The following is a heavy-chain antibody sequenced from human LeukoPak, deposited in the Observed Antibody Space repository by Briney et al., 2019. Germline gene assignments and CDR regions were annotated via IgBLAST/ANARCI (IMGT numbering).Heavy chain of an antibody. J-gene: IGHJ4*02. D-gene: IGHD3-9*01. CDR3: ARVLRYFDWLTDYFDY. CDR2: IKRDGSER. Sequence: PGGSLRLSCAVSGFIFSSNWMSWVRQAPGKGLEWVANIKRDGSERYYVDSVKGRFTISRDNAKNSLYLQMNSLRAEDTAVYYCARVLRYFDWLTDYFDYWGQGTLVTVSS. V-gene: IGHV3-7*01. CDR1: GFIFSSNW.